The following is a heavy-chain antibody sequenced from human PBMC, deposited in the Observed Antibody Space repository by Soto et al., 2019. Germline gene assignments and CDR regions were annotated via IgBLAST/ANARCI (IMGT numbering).Heavy chain of an antibody. CDR3: ARVIAARPDYGMDV. Sequence: QVPLLQSGGEVKKPGASVKVSCKTSGYTFTDHGLSWVRQAPGKGLEWLGWVSPYNGNTKYAQKFQGRVTMTTDTSTRTPYMELRSLRPDDTAVYYCARVIAARPDYGMDVWGQGTTVTVSS. D-gene: IGHD6-6*01. V-gene: IGHV1-18*01. J-gene: IGHJ6*02. CDR1: GYTFTDHG. CDR2: VSPYNGNT.